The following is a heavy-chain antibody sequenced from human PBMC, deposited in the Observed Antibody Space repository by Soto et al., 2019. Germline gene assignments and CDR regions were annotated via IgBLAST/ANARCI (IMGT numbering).Heavy chain of an antibody. CDR2: IHHGGTT. CDR1: GASISNNGDY. Sequence: QLQLQASGSGLVKTSETLSLTCTVAGASISNNGDYWGWIRQPPGKGLEWIASIHHGGTTYYNPSLYGRVTISVDTSRNQFSLRLPSVTAADTAYYYCARSQGITTFNWFDPWGQGTLVTVSS. J-gene: IGHJ5*02. D-gene: IGHD3-3*01. CDR3: ARSQGITTFNWFDP. V-gene: IGHV4-39*01.